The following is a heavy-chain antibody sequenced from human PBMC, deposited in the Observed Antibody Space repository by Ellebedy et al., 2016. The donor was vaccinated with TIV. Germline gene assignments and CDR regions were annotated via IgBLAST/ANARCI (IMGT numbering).Heavy chain of an antibody. V-gene: IGHV1-69*04. CDR1: GGTFSSYA. CDR3: ATSEYGRAFDY. D-gene: IGHD1-26*01. J-gene: IGHJ4*02. Sequence: SVKVSXXASGGTFSSYAISWVRQAPGQGLEWMGRIIPILGIANYAQKFQGRVTMTEDTSTSTAYMELRSLRSDDTAVYYCATSEYGRAFDYWGQGTLVTVSS. CDR2: IIPILGIA.